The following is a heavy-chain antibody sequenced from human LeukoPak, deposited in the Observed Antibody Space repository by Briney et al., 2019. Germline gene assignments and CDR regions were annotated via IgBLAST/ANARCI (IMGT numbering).Heavy chain of an antibody. CDR1: GLTFSGSA. Sequence: PGRCLRLSCAPAGLTFSGSAIHWVRPASGEWLGWVGRIRSKANTYETTYAASVKGRFTIYRDDSKNTAYLQMNSLKTEDTAVYCCTSDRYNWNLAHAFDIWGQGTMVTVSS. CDR2: IRSKANTYET. CDR3: TSDRYNWNLAHAFDI. D-gene: IGHD1-7*01. J-gene: IGHJ3*02. V-gene: IGHV3-73*01.